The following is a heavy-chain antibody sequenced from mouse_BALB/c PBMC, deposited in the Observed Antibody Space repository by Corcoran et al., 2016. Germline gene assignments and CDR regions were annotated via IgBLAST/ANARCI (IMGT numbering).Heavy chain of an antibody. Sequence: QIQLVQSGPELKKPGETVKISCKASGYTFTNYGMNLVKQAPGKGLKWMGWINTYTGEPTYADDFKGRFAFSLETSASTAYLQINNLKNEDTATYFRAREPYAMDYWGQGTSVTVSS. CDR1: GYTFTNYG. CDR3: AREPYAMDY. CDR2: INTYTGEP. D-gene: IGHD6-1*01. V-gene: IGHV9-3-1*01. J-gene: IGHJ4*01.